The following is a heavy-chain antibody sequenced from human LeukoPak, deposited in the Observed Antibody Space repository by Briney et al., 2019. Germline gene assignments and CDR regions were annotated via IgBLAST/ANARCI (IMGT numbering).Heavy chain of an antibody. CDR3: AKGRSGYDSIYFDY. CDR1: GFSFSTSW. V-gene: IGHV3-23*01. CDR2: ISGSGGST. D-gene: IGHD5-12*01. J-gene: IGHJ4*02. Sequence: GGSLRLSCTASGFSFSTSWMHWVRQAPGKGLEWVSAISGSGGSTYYADSVKGRFTISRDNSKNTLYLQMNSLRAEDTAVYYCAKGRSGYDSIYFDYWGQGTLVTVSS.